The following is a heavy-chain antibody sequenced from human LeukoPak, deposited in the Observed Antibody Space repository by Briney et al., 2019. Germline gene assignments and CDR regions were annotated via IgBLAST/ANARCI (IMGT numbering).Heavy chain of an antibody. CDR1: GFTFSSSG. D-gene: IGHD3-22*01. CDR2: ISYDGSNK. CDR3: ARGASTMIEIGY. V-gene: IGHV3-30*03. Sequence: GGSLRLSCAASGFTFSSSGMHWVRQAPGKGLEWVAVISYDGSNKYYADSVKGRFTISRDNSKNTLYLQMNSLRAEDTAVYYCARGASTMIEIGYWGQGTLVTVSS. J-gene: IGHJ4*02.